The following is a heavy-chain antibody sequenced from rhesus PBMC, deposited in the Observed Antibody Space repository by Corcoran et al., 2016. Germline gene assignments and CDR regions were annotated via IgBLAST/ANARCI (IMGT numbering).Heavy chain of an antibody. V-gene: IGHV4S11*01. D-gene: IGHD6-13*01. CDR3: ARRPGIAAPFDY. CDR2: IYVSGSST. CDR1: GGSISSSY. J-gene: IGHJ4*01. Sequence: QVQLQESGPGLVKPSETLSLTCAVSGGSISSSYWTWIRQAPGKGLGGIGYIYVSGSSTNDNPSLKSRVTRSVDTSQNQLSLKLSSVTAADTAVYYCARRPGIAAPFDYWGQGVLVTVSS.